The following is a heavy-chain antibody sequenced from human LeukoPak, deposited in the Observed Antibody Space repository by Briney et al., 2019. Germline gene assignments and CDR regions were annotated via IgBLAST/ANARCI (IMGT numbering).Heavy chain of an antibody. CDR1: GFTFSSYS. J-gene: IGHJ4*02. Sequence: GGSLRLSCAASGFTFSSYSMNWVRQAPGQGLEWVSSISSSSSYIYYADSVKGRFTISRDNAKNSLYLQMNSLRAEDTAVYYCASPYGSGLDYWGQGTLVTVSS. V-gene: IGHV3-21*01. D-gene: IGHD3-10*01. CDR3: ASPYGSGLDY. CDR2: ISSSSSYI.